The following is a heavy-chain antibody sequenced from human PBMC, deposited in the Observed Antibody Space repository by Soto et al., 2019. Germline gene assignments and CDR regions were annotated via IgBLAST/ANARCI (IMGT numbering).Heavy chain of an antibody. D-gene: IGHD3-22*01. CDR2: IYYSGST. CDR1: GGSISSSSYY. J-gene: IGHJ6*02. V-gene: IGHV4-39*01. Sequence: SETLSLTCTVSGGSISSSSYYWGWIRQPPGKGLEWIGSIYYSGSTYYNPSLKSRVTISVDTSKNQFSLKLSSVTAADTAVYYCARHFHYYDSSGYAKGGYYYYYGMDVWGQGTTVTVSS. CDR3: ARHFHYYDSSGYAKGGYYYYYGMDV.